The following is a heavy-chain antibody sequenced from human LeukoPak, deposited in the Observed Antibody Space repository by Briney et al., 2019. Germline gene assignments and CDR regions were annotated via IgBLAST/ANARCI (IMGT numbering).Heavy chain of an antibody. CDR1: GFTFSGYA. D-gene: IGHD4-11*01. CDR3: AKSATVTCYYAMDV. Sequence: GGSLRLSCAASGFTFSGYAMSWVRQAPGKGLEWVSAISGSGGSTNYADSVKGRFTISRDNSKNTLSLQMNSLGAEDTAVYYCAKSATVTCYYAMDVWGQGTTVTASS. CDR2: ISGSGGST. V-gene: IGHV3-23*01. J-gene: IGHJ6*02.